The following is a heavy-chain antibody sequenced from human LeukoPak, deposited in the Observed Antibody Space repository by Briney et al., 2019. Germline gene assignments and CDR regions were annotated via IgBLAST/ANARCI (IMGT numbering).Heavy chain of an antibody. CDR2: IWYDGSNK. CDR3: ARDGGFFDWYFDY. J-gene: IGHJ4*02. CDR1: GFTFSSYG. D-gene: IGHD3-9*01. V-gene: IGHV3-33*01. Sequence: GGSLRLPCAASGFTFSSYGMHWVRQAPGKGLEWVAVIWYDGSNKYYADYVKGRFTISRDNSKNTLYLQMNSLRAEDTAVYYCARDGGFFDWYFDYWGQGTLVTVSS.